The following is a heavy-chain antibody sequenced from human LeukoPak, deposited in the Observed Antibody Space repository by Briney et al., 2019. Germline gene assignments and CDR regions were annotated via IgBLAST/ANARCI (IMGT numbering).Heavy chain of an antibody. V-gene: IGHV1-2*02. J-gene: IGHJ4*02. CDR2: INPNSGGT. CDR3: ARGVDFWSGYGY. Sequence: ASVKVSCKASGYTFTGYYMHWVRQAPGQGLEWMGWINPNSGGTNYAQKFQGRVTTTRDTSISTAYMELSRLRSDDTAVYYCARGVDFWSGYGYWGQGTLVTVSS. CDR1: GYTFTGYY. D-gene: IGHD3-3*01.